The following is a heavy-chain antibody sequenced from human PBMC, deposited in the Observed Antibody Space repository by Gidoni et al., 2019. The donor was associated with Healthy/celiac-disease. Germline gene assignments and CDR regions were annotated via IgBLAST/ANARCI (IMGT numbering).Heavy chain of an antibody. CDR2: IYYSGST. D-gene: IGHD5-12*01. CDR1: GGSLSSGGYY. V-gene: IGHV4-31*03. Sequence: QVQLQESGPGLVKPSQTLSLTCTVSGGSLSSGGYYWSWIRQHPGKGLEWIGYIYYSGSTYYNPSLKSRVTISVDTSKNQFSLKLSSVTAADTAVYYCARRDSGYDGPYHYGMDVWGQGTTVTVSS. J-gene: IGHJ6*02. CDR3: ARRDSGYDGPYHYGMDV.